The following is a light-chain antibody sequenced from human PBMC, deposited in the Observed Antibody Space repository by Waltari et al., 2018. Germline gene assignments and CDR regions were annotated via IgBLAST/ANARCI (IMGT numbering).Light chain of an antibody. J-gene: IGLJ3*02. Sequence: QSVLTQPPSVSGAPGQRVTISCTGSSSHIGADTYVHWYQQLPGTAPKLVISADTKRPSGVPDRFSGSKSGTSASLAITGLQAEDEADYYCQSYDNSLSAWVFGGGTKLTVL. V-gene: IGLV1-40*01. CDR2: ADT. CDR1: SSHIGADTY. CDR3: QSYDNSLSAWV.